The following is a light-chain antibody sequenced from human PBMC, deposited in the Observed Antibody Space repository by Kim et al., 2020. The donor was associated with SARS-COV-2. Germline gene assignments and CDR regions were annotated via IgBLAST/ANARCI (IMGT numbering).Light chain of an antibody. CDR2: VTSDGTH. CDR1: SGHSSYT. J-gene: IGLJ3*02. V-gene: IGLV4-69*01. Sequence: QLVLTQPPSASASLGASVKLTCTLDSGHSSYTVAWHQQQPGKGPRYLMNVTSDGTHIKGDGIPDRFSGSTSRAERYLTISSLHSDDEADYYCQTWTFDTWVFGGGTQLTVL. CDR3: QTWTFDTWV.